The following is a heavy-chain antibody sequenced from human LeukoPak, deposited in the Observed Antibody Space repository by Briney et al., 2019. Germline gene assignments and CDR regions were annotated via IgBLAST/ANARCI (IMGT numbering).Heavy chain of an antibody. V-gene: IGHV3-23*01. CDR2: ISGSGGST. J-gene: IGHJ4*02. Sequence: GGSLRLSCAASGFIFISSAISWVRQAPGKGLEWVSTISGSGGSTYYADSVKGRFTISRDNSKNTVYLQMNSLRAEDTAVYYCAKHRSWINDVCHGDFDYWGQGTLVTVSS. D-gene: IGHD2-8*01. CDR3: AKHRSWINDVCHGDFDY. CDR1: GFIFISSA.